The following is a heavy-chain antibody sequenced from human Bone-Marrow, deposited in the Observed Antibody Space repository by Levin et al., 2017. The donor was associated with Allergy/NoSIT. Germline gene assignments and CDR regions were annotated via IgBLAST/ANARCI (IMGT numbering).Heavy chain of an antibody. J-gene: IGHJ4*02. V-gene: IGHV3-23*01. Sequence: QPGGSLRLSCAASGFTFGNHAMTWVRHAPGKGLEWVSTIRPNSERTYFADSVKGRFTVSRDDSMSMMYLQMNSLRVDDAAVYYCAREQGASGWYTVDFWGQGTLVTVSS. CDR2: IRPNSERT. CDR1: GFTFGNHA. CDR3: AREQGASGWYTVDF. D-gene: IGHD6-13*01.